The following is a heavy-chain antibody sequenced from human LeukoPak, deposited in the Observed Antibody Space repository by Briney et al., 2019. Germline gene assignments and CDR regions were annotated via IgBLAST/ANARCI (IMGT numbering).Heavy chain of an antibody. Sequence: ASVKVSCKASGYTFTSYGISWVRQAPGQGLEWMGWISAYNGNTNYAQKLQGRVAMTTDTSTSTAYMELRSLRSDDTAVYYCARDLGITMIESLDFDYWGQGTLVTVSS. CDR1: GYTFTSYG. D-gene: IGHD3-22*01. CDR3: ARDLGITMIESLDFDY. CDR2: ISAYNGNT. V-gene: IGHV1-18*01. J-gene: IGHJ4*02.